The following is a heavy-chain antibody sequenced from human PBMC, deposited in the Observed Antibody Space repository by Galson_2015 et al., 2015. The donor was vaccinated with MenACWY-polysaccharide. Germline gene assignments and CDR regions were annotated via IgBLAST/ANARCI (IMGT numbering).Heavy chain of an antibody. J-gene: IGHJ4*02. CDR3: AKESGIPQYGAYFDY. CDR1: GFVFSSCG. V-gene: IGHV3-30*18. CDR2: VPSDGGTQ. Sequence: SLRLSCAASGFVFSSCGMQWVRQAPGKGLEWVAVVPSDGGTQFYADSVKGRFTISRDNSKNTLYLQINSLRAEDTAVYYCAKESGIPQYGAYFDYWGQGTLVTVSS. D-gene: IGHD4/OR15-4a*01.